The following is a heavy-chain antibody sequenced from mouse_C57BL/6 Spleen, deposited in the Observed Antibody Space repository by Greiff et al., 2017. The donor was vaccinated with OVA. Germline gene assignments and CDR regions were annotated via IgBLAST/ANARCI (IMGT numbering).Heavy chain of an antibody. CDR2: IYPGDGDP. D-gene: IGHD1-1*01. J-gene: IGHJ2*01. CDR3: ARLAFITTVVEGDY. V-gene: IGHV1-82*01. Sequence: VKLQESGPELVKPGASVKISCKASGYAFSSSWMNWVKQRPGKGLEWIGRIYPGDGDPNYNGKFKGKATLTADKSSSTAYMQLSSLTSEDSAVYFCARLAFITTVVEGDYWGQGTTLTVSS. CDR1: GYAFSSSW.